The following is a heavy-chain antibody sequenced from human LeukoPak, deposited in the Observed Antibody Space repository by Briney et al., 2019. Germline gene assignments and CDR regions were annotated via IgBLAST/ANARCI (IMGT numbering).Heavy chain of an antibody. CDR2: MNPNSGNT. V-gene: IGHV1-8*01. CDR3: AKTQHDSGDENWFDP. CDR1: GYTFTSYD. J-gene: IGHJ5*02. Sequence: GASVKVSCKASGYTFTSYDINWVRQATGQGLEWMGWMNPNSGNTGYAQKFQGRVTMTRDTSISTAYMELSSLSSEGTAVYYCAKTQHDSGDENWFDPWGQGTLVTVST. D-gene: IGHD4-17*01.